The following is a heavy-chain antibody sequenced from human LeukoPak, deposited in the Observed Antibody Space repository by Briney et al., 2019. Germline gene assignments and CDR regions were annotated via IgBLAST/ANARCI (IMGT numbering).Heavy chain of an antibody. CDR2: ISYDGSNK. J-gene: IGHJ4*02. V-gene: IGHV3-30-3*01. D-gene: IGHD6-19*01. Sequence: PGGSLRLSCAASGVTFRSYAMHWVRQAPGKGLEWVAVISYDGSNKCYADSVKGRFTISRDNSKNTLYLQMNSLRAEDTAVYYCAREIGIAVAGAYDYWGRGTLVTVSS. CDR1: GVTFRSYA. CDR3: AREIGIAVAGAYDY.